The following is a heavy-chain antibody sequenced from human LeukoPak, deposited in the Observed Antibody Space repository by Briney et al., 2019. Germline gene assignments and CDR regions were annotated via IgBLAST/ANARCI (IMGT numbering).Heavy chain of an antibody. D-gene: IGHD2-21*01. CDR2: ISSSSSYV. CDR3: ARATPVVNDAFDI. V-gene: IGHV3-21*03. Sequence: GGSLRLSCAASGFTFSNAWMYWVRQAPGKGLEWVSSISSSSSYVYYADSVKGRFTISRDNAKNSLYLQMNSLRAEDTAVYYCARATPVVNDAFDIWGQGTMVTVSS. CDR1: GFTFSNAW. J-gene: IGHJ3*02.